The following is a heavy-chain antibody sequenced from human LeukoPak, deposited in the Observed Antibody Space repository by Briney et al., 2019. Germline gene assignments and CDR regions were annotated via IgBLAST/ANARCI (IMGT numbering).Heavy chain of an antibody. V-gene: IGHV4-39*01. CDR3: ARWSMAVTPPDY. CDR2: IYYSGST. J-gene: IGHJ4*02. D-gene: IGHD4-23*01. Sequence: SETLSLTXTVSGGSISSSSYYWGWIRQPPGKGLEWIGSIYYSGSTYYNPSLKSRVTISVDTSKNQFSLKLSSVTAADTAVYYCARWSMAVTPPDYWGQGTLVTVSS. CDR1: GGSISSSSYY.